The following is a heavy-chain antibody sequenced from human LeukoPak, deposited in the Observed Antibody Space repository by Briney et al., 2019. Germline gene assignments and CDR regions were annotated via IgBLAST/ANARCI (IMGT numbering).Heavy chain of an antibody. V-gene: IGHV4-39*07. Sequence: SETLSLTCTVSGGSISTSNYYWGWIRQPPGKGLEWLGNIFYNGGPYYNPSLKSRVTISVDTSKNQFSLKLSSVTAADTAVYYCAREGDSNSVGWFDPWGQGTLVTVSS. CDR1: GGSISTSNYY. CDR2: IFYNGGP. J-gene: IGHJ5*02. D-gene: IGHD6-13*01. CDR3: AREGDSNSVGWFDP.